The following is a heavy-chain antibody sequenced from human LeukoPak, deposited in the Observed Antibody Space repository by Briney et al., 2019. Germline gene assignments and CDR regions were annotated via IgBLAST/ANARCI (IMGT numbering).Heavy chain of an antibody. CDR3: ARDRRYSSSSWDY. CDR1: GFTFSSYW. Sequence: GGSLRLSCAASGFTFSSYWMSWVRQAPGKGLEWVANIKEDGSEKSYVDSVKGRFTISSDHAENSLYLQMNSLRAEDTAVYYCARDRRYSSSSWDYWGQGTLVTVSS. CDR2: IKEDGSEK. D-gene: IGHD6-6*01. V-gene: IGHV3-7*05. J-gene: IGHJ4*02.